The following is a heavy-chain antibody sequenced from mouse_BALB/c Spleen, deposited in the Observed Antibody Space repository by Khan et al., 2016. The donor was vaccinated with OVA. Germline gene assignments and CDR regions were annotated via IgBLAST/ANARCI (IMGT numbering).Heavy chain of an antibody. V-gene: IGHV1-4*01. CDR1: GYTFTSYT. Sequence: QVQLQQSGAELARPGASVKMSCKASGYTFTSYTIHWIKERPGQGLEWIGNINPSNGYTNYTQKFKDKATLPTDKSSTTAYLQLSSLTSDDSAVYNCVRDGAYHRNDGWFAYWGQGTLVTGSA. CDR2: INPSNGYT. J-gene: IGHJ3*01. CDR3: VRDGAYHRNDGWFAY. D-gene: IGHD2-14*01.